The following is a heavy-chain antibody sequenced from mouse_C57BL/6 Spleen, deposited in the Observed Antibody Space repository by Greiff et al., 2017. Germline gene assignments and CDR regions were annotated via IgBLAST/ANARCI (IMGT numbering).Heavy chain of an antibody. CDR1: GFTFSDYG. V-gene: IGHV5-17*01. Sequence: DVMLVESGGGLVKPGGSLKLSCAASGFTFSDYGMHWVRQAPEKGLEWVAYISSGSSTIYYADTVKGRFTISRDNAKNTLFLQMTSLRSEDTAMYYCARRIYGYALDYWGQGTTLTVSS. CDR3: ARRIYGYALDY. D-gene: IGHD2-2*01. CDR2: ISSGSSTI. J-gene: IGHJ2*01.